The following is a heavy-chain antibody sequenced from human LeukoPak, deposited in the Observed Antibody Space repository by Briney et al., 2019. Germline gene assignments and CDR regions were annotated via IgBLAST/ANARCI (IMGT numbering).Heavy chain of an antibody. CDR3: ARGGWGAYYYYYMDV. J-gene: IGHJ6*03. CDR2: IYYSGST. V-gene: IGHV4-59*11. Sequence: SETLSLTCTVSGGSISSHYWSWIRQPPGKGLEWIGYIYYSGSTNYNPSLKSRVTISVDTSKNQFSLKLSSVTAADTAVYYCARGGWGAYYYYYMDVWGKGTTVTVSS. D-gene: IGHD1-26*01. CDR1: GGSISSHY.